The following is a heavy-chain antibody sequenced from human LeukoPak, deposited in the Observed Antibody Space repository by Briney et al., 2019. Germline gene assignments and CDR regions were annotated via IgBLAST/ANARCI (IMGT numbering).Heavy chain of an antibody. J-gene: IGHJ4*02. CDR2: ISSSSSYI. Sequence: PGGSLRLSCAASGFTFSSYSMNWVRQAPGKGLEWVSSISSSSSYIYYADSVKGRFTISRDNAKNSLYLQMNSLRAEDTAVYYCARDWSGYGDYVGVLDYWGQGTLVTVSS. CDR3: ARDWSGYGDYVGVLDY. D-gene: IGHD4-17*01. V-gene: IGHV3-21*01. CDR1: GFTFSSYS.